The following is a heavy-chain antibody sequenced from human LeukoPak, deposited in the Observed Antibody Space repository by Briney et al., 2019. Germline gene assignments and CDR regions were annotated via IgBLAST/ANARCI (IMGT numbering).Heavy chain of an antibody. Sequence: SVKVSCKATGGTFSSYAISWVRQGPGQGLEWMGGIIPIFGTANYAQKFQGRVTITADKSTSTAYMELSSLRSEDTAVYYCAGGMLLYYYYMDVWGKGTTVTVSS. CDR1: GGTFSSYA. CDR2: IIPIFGTA. V-gene: IGHV1-69*06. D-gene: IGHD2-8*01. CDR3: AGGMLLYYYYMDV. J-gene: IGHJ6*03.